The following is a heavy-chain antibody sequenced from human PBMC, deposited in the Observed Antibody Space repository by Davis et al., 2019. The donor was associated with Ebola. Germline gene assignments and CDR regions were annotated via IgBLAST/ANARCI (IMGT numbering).Heavy chain of an antibody. J-gene: IGHJ2*01. Sequence: SLKISCAASGFTFNDYAMHCVRHVPGKGLAWVSGINWNSAYIGYADSVKGRFTISRDNAKNSLYLQLNSLRAEDTALYYCAKDVMSSGWYLGYFDLWGRGTLVTVSS. CDR1: GFTFNDYA. D-gene: IGHD6-19*01. CDR3: AKDVMSSGWYLGYFDL. CDR2: INWNSAYI. V-gene: IGHV3-9*01.